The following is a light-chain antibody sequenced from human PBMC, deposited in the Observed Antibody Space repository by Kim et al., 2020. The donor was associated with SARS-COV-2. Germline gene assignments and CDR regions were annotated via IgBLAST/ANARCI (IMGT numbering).Light chain of an antibody. Sequence: LSQGERVTPSCRASQSITSSYLAWYQQKPGQAPRLLIYDISNRATGIPDRFSGSGSGKDFTLTISRLEPEDFAVYYCQQHYDAPLTLGGGTKLEI. CDR2: DIS. J-gene: IGKJ4*01. CDR1: QSITSSY. CDR3: QQHYDAPLT. V-gene: IGKV3D-20*02.